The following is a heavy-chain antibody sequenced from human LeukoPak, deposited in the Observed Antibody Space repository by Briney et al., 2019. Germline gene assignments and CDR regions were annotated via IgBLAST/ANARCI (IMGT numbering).Heavy chain of an antibody. J-gene: IGHJ4*02. CDR1: GYDFTTYW. D-gene: IGHD6-25*01. Sequence: GESLKISCKGSGYDFTTYWIAWVRQMPGKGLEWMGNINPVNSDTTYSPSFQGQVTISVDKSISTAYLQLSSLKASDTAMYYCARHYSSAWFGYWGQGNPVTVSS. V-gene: IGHV5-51*01. CDR2: INPVNSDT. CDR3: ARHYSSAWFGY.